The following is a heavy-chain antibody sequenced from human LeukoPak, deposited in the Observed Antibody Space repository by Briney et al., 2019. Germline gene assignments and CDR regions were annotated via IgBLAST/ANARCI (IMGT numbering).Heavy chain of an antibody. CDR2: ITASGTAM. CDR3: ASSGNYRFDY. CDR1: GFTFTTYW. V-gene: IGHV3-48*02. J-gene: IGHJ4*02. Sequence: GGSLRLSCVASGFTFTTYWMNWVRQAPGKGLEWVSHITASGTAMFYADSVKGRFTISRDNAKNSLYLQMNSLRDEDTAVYYCASSGNYRFDYWGQGTLVTVSS. D-gene: IGHD1-26*01.